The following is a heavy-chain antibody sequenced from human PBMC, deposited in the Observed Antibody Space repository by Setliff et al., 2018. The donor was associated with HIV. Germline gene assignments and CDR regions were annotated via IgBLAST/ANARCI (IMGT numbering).Heavy chain of an antibody. J-gene: IGHJ3*02. D-gene: IGHD6-19*01. CDR1: GGSIGTYY. Sequence: KPSETLSLTCPVSGGSIGTYYWSWIRQPPGKGLEWIGYIYYTGSTNYNPSLKSRVIISVDTSKNQFSLNLSSVTAADTAVYFCARGSPYTSAWYGGGTFDIWGQGTLVT. CDR3: ARGSPYTSAWYGGGTFDI. CDR2: IYYTGST. V-gene: IGHV4-59*01.